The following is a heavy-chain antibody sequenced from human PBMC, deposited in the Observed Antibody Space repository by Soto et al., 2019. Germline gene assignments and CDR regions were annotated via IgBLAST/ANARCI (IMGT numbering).Heavy chain of an antibody. CDR1: GFTFSSYG. Sequence: GGSLRLSCAASGFTFSSYGMHWVRQAPGKGLEWVVVIWYDGSNKYYADSVKGRFTISRDNSKNTLYLQMNSLRAEDTAVYYCARVHDYYGSGSYPNPGYYYYGMDVWGQGTTVTVSS. CDR3: ARVHDYYGSGSYPNPGYYYYGMDV. J-gene: IGHJ6*02. CDR2: IWYDGSNK. D-gene: IGHD3-10*01. V-gene: IGHV3-33*01.